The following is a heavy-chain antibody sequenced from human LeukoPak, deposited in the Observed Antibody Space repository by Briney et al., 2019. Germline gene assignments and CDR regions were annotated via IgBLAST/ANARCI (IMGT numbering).Heavy chain of an antibody. Sequence: GGSLRLSCAASGFTFSSYAMSWVRHVPGKRLEWVAYVSGSGSTVYYADSVKGRFTVSRDNGKSSLYLQMNSLRVEDTALYYCVRQFASWGQGTLVTVSS. CDR1: GFTFSSYA. V-gene: IGHV3-48*01. CDR3: VRQFAS. CDR2: VSGSGSTV. J-gene: IGHJ4*02.